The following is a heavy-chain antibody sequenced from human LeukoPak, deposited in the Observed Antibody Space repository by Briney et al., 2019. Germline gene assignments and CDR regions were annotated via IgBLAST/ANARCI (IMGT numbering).Heavy chain of an antibody. CDR1: GGSISSYY. D-gene: IGHD3-10*01. V-gene: IGHV4-59*01. CDR2: IYYTGST. CDR3: ARVEEGYGSGRRENYFYYYMDV. Sequence: SETLSLTCTVSGGSISSYYWSWIRQPPGKGLKWIGYIYYTGSTNYNPSLKSRVTISVDTSKNQFSLKLSSVTAADTAVYYCARVEEGYGSGRRENYFYYYMDVWGKGTTVTISS. J-gene: IGHJ6*03.